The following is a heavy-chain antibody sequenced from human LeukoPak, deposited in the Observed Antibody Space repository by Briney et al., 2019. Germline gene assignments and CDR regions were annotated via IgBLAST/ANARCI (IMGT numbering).Heavy chain of an antibody. Sequence: PSETLSLTCTVSGGSISSYYWNWIRQPPGKGLEWIGYIYYSGSTNYNPSPKSRVTISVDTSKNQFSLKLSSVTAADTAVYYCARGADSSGYYSIFYFDYWGQGTLVTVSS. CDR1: GGSISSYY. V-gene: IGHV4-59*01. J-gene: IGHJ4*02. CDR3: ARGADSSGYYSIFYFDY. D-gene: IGHD3-22*01. CDR2: IYYSGST.